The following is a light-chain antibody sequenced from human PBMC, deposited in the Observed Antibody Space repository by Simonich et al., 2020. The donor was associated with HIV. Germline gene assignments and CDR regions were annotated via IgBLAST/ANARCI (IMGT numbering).Light chain of an antibody. V-gene: IGKV3-15*01. CDR2: GAS. J-gene: IGKJ4*01. CDR3: QQRSNWPPLT. CDR1: QTVTSN. Sequence: EIVMTQSPATLSVSPGERATLSCRASQTVTSNLAWYQLKPGQAPTLLSYGASTRATGVPARFSGSGSGTEFTLTISSLEPEDFAVYYCQQRSNWPPLTFGGGTKVEIK.